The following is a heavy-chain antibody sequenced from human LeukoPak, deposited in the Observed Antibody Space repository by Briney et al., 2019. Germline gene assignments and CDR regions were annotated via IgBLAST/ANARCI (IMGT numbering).Heavy chain of an antibody. CDR2: ISSSSSYI. J-gene: IGHJ4*02. CDR1: GFTFSSYW. Sequence: GGSLRLSCAASGFTFSSYWMNWVRQAPGKGLEWVSSISSSSSYIYYADSVKGRFTISRDNAKNSLYLQMNSLRAEDTAVYYCARDRSGIVLRAFYFDYWGQGTLVTVSS. D-gene: IGHD2-8*01. V-gene: IGHV3-21*01. CDR3: ARDRSGIVLRAFYFDY.